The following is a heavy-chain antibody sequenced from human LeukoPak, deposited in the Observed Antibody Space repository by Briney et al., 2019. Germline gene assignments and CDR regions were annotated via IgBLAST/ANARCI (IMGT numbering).Heavy chain of an antibody. D-gene: IGHD3-10*01. CDR3: ARGITMVRGVILYGMDV. J-gene: IGHJ6*02. CDR2: IWYDGSNK. V-gene: IGHV3-33*01. Sequence: GGSLRLSCAASGFTFSSYGMHWVRQAPGKGLEWVAVIWYDGSNKYYADSVKGRFTISRDNSKNTLYLQMNSLRAEDTAVYYCARGITMVRGVILYGMDVWGQGTTVTVSS. CDR1: GFTFSSYG.